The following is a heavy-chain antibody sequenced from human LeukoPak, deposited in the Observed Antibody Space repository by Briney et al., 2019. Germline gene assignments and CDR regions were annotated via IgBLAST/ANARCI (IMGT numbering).Heavy chain of an antibody. V-gene: IGHV3-53*01. J-gene: IGHJ3*02. CDR1: GFTVSSNY. Sequence: GGSLRLSCAASGFTVSSNYMSWVRQAPGKGLEWVSVIYSGGSTYYADSVKGRFTISRDNSKNTLYLQMNSLRVEDTAVYYCAGSGSDTTDAFDIWGQGTMVTVSS. D-gene: IGHD6-19*01. CDR3: AGSGSDTTDAFDI. CDR2: IYSGGST.